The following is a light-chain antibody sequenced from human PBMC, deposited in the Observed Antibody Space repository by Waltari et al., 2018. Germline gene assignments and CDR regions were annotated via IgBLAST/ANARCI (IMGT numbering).Light chain of an antibody. J-gene: IGKJ1*01. CDR2: AAS. Sequence: DIQMTQSPSSLSASVGDRVTITCRASQDITNELVWFQQRPGKAPKRLIYAASSLLSGVPSRFSGSGFGTEFTLTISSLQPEDFATYYCLQHNNYPRTFGQGTKVEIK. CDR3: LQHNNYPRT. V-gene: IGKV1-17*01. CDR1: QDITNE.